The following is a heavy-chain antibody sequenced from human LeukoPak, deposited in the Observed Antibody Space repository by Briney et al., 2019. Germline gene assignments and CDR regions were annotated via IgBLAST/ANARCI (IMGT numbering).Heavy chain of an antibody. CDR1: GGSISSYY. Sequence: SETLSLTCSVSGGSISSYYWSWIRQPAGKGLEWIGRIYTSGSTNYNPSLKSRVTMSVDTSKNQFSLKLSSVTAADTAVYYCARDDQNVNWFDPWGQGTLVTVSS. CDR3: ARDDQNVNWFDP. V-gene: IGHV4-4*07. CDR2: IYTSGST. J-gene: IGHJ5*02.